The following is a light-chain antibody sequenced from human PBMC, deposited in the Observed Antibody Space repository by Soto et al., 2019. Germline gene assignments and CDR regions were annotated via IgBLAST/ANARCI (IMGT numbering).Light chain of an antibody. V-gene: IGLV2-8*01. J-gene: IGLJ2*01. CDR3: SSYAGSNTSV. CDR1: SSDFGGYNY. CDR2: EVS. Sequence: QSALTQPPSASGSPGQSVTISCTGTSSDFGGYNYVSWYQQHPGKAPKLMIYEVSKRPSGVPDRFSGSKSGNTASLTVSGLQAEDEADYYCSSYAGSNTSVFGGGTKLTVL.